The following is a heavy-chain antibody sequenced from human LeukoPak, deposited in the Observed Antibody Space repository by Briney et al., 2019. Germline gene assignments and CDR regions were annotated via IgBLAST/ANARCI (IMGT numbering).Heavy chain of an antibody. D-gene: IGHD2-2*01. Sequence: ASVKVSCKASVYTFTDYYMHCVRQTPGQGLEWMGWINPNSGGTNSAQKFQGGVTMTRDTSVSTAYMELSRLRSDDTAVYYCARDHCTSSGCYEYYYYGMDVWGQGTTVTVSS. CDR1: VYTFTDYY. J-gene: IGHJ6*02. CDR2: INPNSGGT. V-gene: IGHV1-2*02. CDR3: ARDHCTSSGCYEYYYYGMDV.